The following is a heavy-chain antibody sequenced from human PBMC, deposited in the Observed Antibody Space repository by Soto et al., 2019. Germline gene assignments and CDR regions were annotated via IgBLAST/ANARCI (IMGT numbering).Heavy chain of an antibody. CDR2: IIPIFGTR. Sequence: SVKVSCKVTGGTHSSYAITWVRQAPGQGLEWMGGIIPIFGTRDYAQKFQGRVTITADPSTSTAYLELSGLTSDDTAVYYCARDGSDYSTSGHYDPWGQGTLVTVSS. CDR3: ARDGSDYSTSGHYDP. J-gene: IGHJ5*02. V-gene: IGHV1-69*13. CDR1: GGTHSSYA. D-gene: IGHD3-22*01.